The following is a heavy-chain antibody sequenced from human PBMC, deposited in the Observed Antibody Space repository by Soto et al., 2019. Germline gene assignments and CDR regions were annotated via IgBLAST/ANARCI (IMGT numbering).Heavy chain of an antibody. J-gene: IGHJ3*01. Sequence: SSETLSLTCTVSGGSIGGYFWNWIRQPPGKGLEWIGRVHDSGATRYRSSFKSRLEISVDTSKNHFSMTLTSVTAADTAVYYCGIILVNAGYATTIHDSFDVWGQGTVVTVSS. CDR2: VHDSGAT. D-gene: IGHD2-8*01. CDR1: GGSIGGYF. CDR3: GIILVNAGYATTIHDSFDV. V-gene: IGHV4-59*12.